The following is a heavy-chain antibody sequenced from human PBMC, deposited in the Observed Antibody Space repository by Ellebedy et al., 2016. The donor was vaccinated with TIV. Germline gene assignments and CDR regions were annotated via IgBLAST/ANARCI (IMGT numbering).Heavy chain of an antibody. J-gene: IGHJ4*02. CDR1: GFTFSSYW. D-gene: IGHD3-3*01. Sequence: GESLKISCAASGFTFSSYWMSWVRQAPGKGLEWVANIKQDGSKQYYVDSVKGRFTISRDSAKNSLYLQMNTLGGEDTAVYYCSTVEWYRSEYWGQGTPVTVSS. CDR3: STVEWYRSEY. V-gene: IGHV3-7*01. CDR2: IKQDGSKQ.